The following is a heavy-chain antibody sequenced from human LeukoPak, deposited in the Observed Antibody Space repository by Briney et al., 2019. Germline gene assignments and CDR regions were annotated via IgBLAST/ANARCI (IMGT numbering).Heavy chain of an antibody. CDR1: GYTFTGYY. CDR2: INPNSGGT. Sequence: GASVKVSCKASGYTFTGYYIHWVRQAPRQGLEWMGWINPNSGGTNYAQKFQGRVTMTRDTSVSTAYMELSRLRSDDTAVYYCARSGSYYHYYYYMDVWGKGTTVTVSS. CDR3: ARSGSYYHYYYYMDV. V-gene: IGHV1-2*02. J-gene: IGHJ6*03. D-gene: IGHD1-26*01.